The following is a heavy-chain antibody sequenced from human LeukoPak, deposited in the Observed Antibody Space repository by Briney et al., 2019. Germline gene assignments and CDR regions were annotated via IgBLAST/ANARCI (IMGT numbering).Heavy chain of an antibody. CDR1: GFIFSEYY. V-gene: IGHV3-11*01. J-gene: IGHJ3*02. CDR2: ISPSGGNR. CDR3: ASRRSGWPNDAFDI. D-gene: IGHD6-19*01. Sequence: PGGSLRLSCAASGFIFSEYYMGWIRQAPGKGLEWLSYISPSGGNRFYADSVKGRFTISRDNAKNSVFLQMNDLRAGDTALYYCASRRSGWPNDAFDIWGQGTMVIVTS.